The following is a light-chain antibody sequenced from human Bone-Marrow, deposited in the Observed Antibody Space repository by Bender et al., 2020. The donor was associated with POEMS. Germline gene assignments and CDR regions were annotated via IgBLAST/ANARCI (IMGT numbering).Light chain of an antibody. CDR1: NLGDKY. V-gene: IGLV3-1*01. CDR2: QDT. CDR3: QTWDSATVV. Sequence: SYVLTQPPSMSVSPGQTASITCSGENLGDKYACWYQQKPGQSPVLVIYQDTKRPSGIPDRFSGSISGDTATLTISGTQAVDEADYYCQTWDSATVVFGGGTRLTVL. J-gene: IGLJ3*02.